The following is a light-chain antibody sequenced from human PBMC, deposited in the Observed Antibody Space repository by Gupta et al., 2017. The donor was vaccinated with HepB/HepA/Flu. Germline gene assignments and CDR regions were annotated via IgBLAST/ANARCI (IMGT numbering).Light chain of an antibody. V-gene: IGLV3-21*03. Sequence: SYVLTQPPSVSLAPGRTATLACGGKDIGSKSVHWYQQKPGQAPVLVVYDDSDRPSGIPERFSGSNSGNTATLTISRLEAGDEADYYCQVWDSSSDHVVFGGGTKLTVL. J-gene: IGLJ2*01. CDR3: QVWDSSSDHVV. CDR1: DIGSKS. CDR2: DDS.